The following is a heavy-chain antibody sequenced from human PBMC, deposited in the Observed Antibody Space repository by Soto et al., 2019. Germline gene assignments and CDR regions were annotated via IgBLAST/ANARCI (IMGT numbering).Heavy chain of an antibody. J-gene: IGHJ4*02. CDR1: GGSISSGGYY. CDR3: ARVQGYSSGWYEVDY. CDR2: IYYSGST. D-gene: IGHD6-19*01. Sequence: SETLSLTCTVSGGSISSGGYYWSWIRQHPGKGLEWIGYIYYSGSTYYNPSLKSRVTISVDTSKNQFSLKLSSVTAADTAVYYCARVQGYSSGWYEVDYWGQGTLVTVSS. V-gene: IGHV4-31*03.